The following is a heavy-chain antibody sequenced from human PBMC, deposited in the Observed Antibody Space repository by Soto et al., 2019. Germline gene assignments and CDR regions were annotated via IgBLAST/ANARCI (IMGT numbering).Heavy chain of an antibody. CDR2: IYDSGSS. Sequence: SETLSLTCTVSGASISGGDYFWSWIRQSPGKGLEWIGYIYDSGSSYYNPSLKSRVTMSVDTSKNQFSLKLRSVTAADTAVYYCAREKGYISGPKNFDYWGQGTLVTVSS. D-gene: IGHD5-12*01. V-gene: IGHV4-30-4*01. CDR1: GASISGGDYF. J-gene: IGHJ4*02. CDR3: AREKGYISGPKNFDY.